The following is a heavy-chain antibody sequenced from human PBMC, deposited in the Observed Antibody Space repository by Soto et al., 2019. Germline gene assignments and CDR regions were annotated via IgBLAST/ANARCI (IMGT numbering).Heavy chain of an antibody. D-gene: IGHD7-27*01. V-gene: IGHV3-48*03. Sequence: VQLVESGGDLVQPGGSLRLSCAASGFTFSSYEMNWVRQAPGKGLEWVSYISSTVTSMDYADSVKGRFTISRDNAKNSLHLQLNSLRDEDTAVYYCARETNFIDYWGQGTLVSVSA. J-gene: IGHJ4*02. CDR1: GFTFSSYE. CDR3: ARETNFIDY. CDR2: ISSTVTSM.